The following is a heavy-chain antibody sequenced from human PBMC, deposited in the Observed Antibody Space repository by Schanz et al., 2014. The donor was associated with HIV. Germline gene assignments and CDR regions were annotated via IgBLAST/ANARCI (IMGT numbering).Heavy chain of an antibody. V-gene: IGHV1-18*01. J-gene: IGHJ4*02. CDR2: ISGYIGNT. CDR3: AREYSTWDRHFDY. Sequence: LVQSGAEVKKPGASVTVSCKASGYTFTNYGINWVRQAPGQGLEWMGWISGYIGNTNYAQNLQGRVTMTADTFTSTAYMELRSLTSDDTAVYYCAREYSTWDRHFDYWGQGTLVTVSP. CDR1: GYTFTNYG. D-gene: IGHD5-18*01.